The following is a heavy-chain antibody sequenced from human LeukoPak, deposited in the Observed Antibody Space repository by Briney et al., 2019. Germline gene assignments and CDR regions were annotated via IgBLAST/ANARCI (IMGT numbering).Heavy chain of an antibody. J-gene: IGHJ1*01. CDR3: ARKYSTGWYGYFQH. CDR1: GYSINSGYY. CDR2: IYHSGST. V-gene: IGHV4-38-2*02. Sequence: PSETLSLTCTVSGYSINSGYYWGWIRPPPGRGLELIGSIYHSGSTNYNPSLKSRVTISVDKSKNQFSLRLNSVTAADTAVYYCARKYSTGWYGYFQHWGQGTLVTVSS. D-gene: IGHD6-19*01.